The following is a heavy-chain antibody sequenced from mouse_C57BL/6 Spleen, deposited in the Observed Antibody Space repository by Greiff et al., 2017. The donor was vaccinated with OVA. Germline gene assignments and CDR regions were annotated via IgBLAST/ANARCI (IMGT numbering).Heavy chain of an antibody. CDR1: GYTFTSYW. J-gene: IGHJ2*01. V-gene: IGHV1-52*01. Sequence: QVQLQQPGAELVRPGSSVKLSCKASGYTFTSYWMHWVKQRPIQGLEWIGNIDPSDSETHYNQKFKDKATLTVDKSSSTAYMQLSSLTSEDSAVYYCARGESSGYFDYWGQGTTLTVSS. CDR2: IDPSDSET. CDR3: ARGESSGYFDY. D-gene: IGHD3-2*02.